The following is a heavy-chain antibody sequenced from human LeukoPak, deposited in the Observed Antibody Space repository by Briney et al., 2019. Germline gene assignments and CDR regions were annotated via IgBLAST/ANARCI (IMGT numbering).Heavy chain of an antibody. CDR3: ARGPPEFYYYYGMDV. J-gene: IGHJ6*02. V-gene: IGHV1-8*01. Sequence: ASVKVSCKASGYTFTSYDINWVRQATGQGLEWMGWMNPNSGNTGYAQKFQGRVTMTRNTSISTAYMELSSLRSEDTAVYYCARGPPEFYYYYGMDVWGQGTTVTVSS. D-gene: IGHD1-14*01. CDR1: GYTFTSYD. CDR2: MNPNSGNT.